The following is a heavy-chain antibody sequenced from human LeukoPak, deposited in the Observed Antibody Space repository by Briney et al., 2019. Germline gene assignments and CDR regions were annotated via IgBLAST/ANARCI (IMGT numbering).Heavy chain of an antibody. Sequence: ASVKVSCKASGYTFTSYGISWVRQAPGQGLEWMGWISAYNGNTNYAQKFQGRVTMTEDTSTDTAYMELSSLRSEDTAVYYCATRFVGATSFDYWGQGTLVTVSS. CDR3: ATRFVGATSFDY. CDR2: ISAYNGNT. V-gene: IGHV1-18*01. D-gene: IGHD1-26*01. J-gene: IGHJ4*02. CDR1: GYTFTSYG.